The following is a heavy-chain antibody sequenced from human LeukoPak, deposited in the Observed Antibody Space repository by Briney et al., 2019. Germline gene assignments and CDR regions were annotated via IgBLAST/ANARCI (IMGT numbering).Heavy chain of an antibody. CDR3: ARGDSSSWPGYYFDY. V-gene: IGHV1-2*02. CDR1: GYTFTGYY. D-gene: IGHD6-13*01. J-gene: IGHJ4*02. Sequence: ASVKVSCKASGYTFTGYYMHWVRQAPGQGLEWMGWINPNSGGTNYAQKFQGRVTMTRDTSISTAYMELSRLRSDDTAVYYCARGDSSSWPGYYFDYWGQGTLVTVSS. CDR2: INPNSGGT.